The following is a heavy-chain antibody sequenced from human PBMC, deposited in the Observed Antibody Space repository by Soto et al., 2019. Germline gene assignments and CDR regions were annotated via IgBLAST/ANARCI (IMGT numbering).Heavy chain of an antibody. CDR3: ARGASLYFNSYYYYGMDV. CDR1: GFTFSSYS. V-gene: IGHV3-21*01. CDR2: ISSSSSYI. D-gene: IGHD1-1*01. Sequence: GSLRLSCAASGFTFSSYSMNWVRQAPGKGLEWVSSISSSSSYIYYADSVKGRFTISRDNAKNSLYLQMNSLRAEDTAVYYCARGASLYFNSYYYYGMDVWGQGTTVTVSS. J-gene: IGHJ6*02.